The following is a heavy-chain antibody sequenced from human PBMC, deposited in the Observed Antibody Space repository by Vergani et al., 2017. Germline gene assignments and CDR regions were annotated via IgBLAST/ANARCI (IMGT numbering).Heavy chain of an antibody. Sequence: EVQLVESGGGLVQPGGSLRLSCAASGFTFSSYAMSWVRQAPGKGLEWVSVIYSGGSIYYADSVKGRFTISRDNSKNTLYLQMNSLRAEDTAVYYCARDNWNEYAFDIWGQGTMVTVSS. CDR2: IYSGGSI. V-gene: IGHV3-66*01. J-gene: IGHJ3*02. CDR3: ARDNWNEYAFDI. D-gene: IGHD1-20*01. CDR1: GFTFSSYA.